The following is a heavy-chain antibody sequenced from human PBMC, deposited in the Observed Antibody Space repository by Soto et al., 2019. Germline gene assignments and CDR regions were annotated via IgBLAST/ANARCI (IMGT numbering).Heavy chain of an antibody. CDR1: GFTFDDYA. D-gene: IGHD6-19*01. Sequence: GGSLRLSCAASGFTFDDYAMHWVRQAPGKGLEWVSGISWNSGSIGYADSVKGRFTISRDNAKNSLYLQMNSLRAEDTALYYCARYGYSSGWYQLDYWGQGTLVTVSS. CDR2: ISWNSGSI. J-gene: IGHJ4*02. V-gene: IGHV3-9*01. CDR3: ARYGYSSGWYQLDY.